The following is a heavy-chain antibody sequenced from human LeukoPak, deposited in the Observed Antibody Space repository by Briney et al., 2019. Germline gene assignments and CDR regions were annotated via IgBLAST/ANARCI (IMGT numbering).Heavy chain of an antibody. J-gene: IGHJ4*02. CDR1: GYSFTNYW. CDR2: IYPGDSDT. V-gene: IGHV5-51*01. D-gene: IGHD2-2*01. CDR3: ARHYCSSTSCYSYYFDY. Sequence: GESLKISCKGSGYSFTNYWIGWVRQMPGKGLEWMGIIYPGDSDTRYSPSFQGQVTISADKSISTAYLRWSSLKASDTAMYYCARHYCSSTSCYSYYFDYWGQGTLVTVSS.